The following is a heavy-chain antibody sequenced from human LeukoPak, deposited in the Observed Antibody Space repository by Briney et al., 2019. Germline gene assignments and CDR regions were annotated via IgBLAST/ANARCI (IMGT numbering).Heavy chain of an antibody. J-gene: IGHJ5*02. D-gene: IGHD2-15*01. V-gene: IGHV1-2*02. CDR2: INPNSGGT. Sequence: GASVKVSCKASGYTFTGYYMHWVRQAPGQGLEWMGWINPNSGGTNYAQKFQGRVTITRDTSISTAYMELSRLRSDDTAVYYCARVPRVAATFWFDPWGQGNLVTVSS. CDR3: ARVPRVAATFWFDP. CDR1: GYTFTGYY.